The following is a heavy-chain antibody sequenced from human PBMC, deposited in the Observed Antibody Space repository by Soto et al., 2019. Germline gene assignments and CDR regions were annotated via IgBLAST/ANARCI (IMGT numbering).Heavy chain of an antibody. V-gene: IGHV1-69*04. CDR2: IIPILGIA. D-gene: IGHD3-16*01. J-gene: IGHJ3*02. CDR3: ARDLHDGVDAFDI. Sequence: QVQLVQSGAEVKKPGSSVKVSCKASGGTFSSYPISWVRQAPGQGLEWMGRIIPILGIANYAQKFQGRVTITADKSTSTGYMELSSLRSEDTAVYYCARDLHDGVDAFDIWGQGTMVTVSS. CDR1: GGTFSSYP.